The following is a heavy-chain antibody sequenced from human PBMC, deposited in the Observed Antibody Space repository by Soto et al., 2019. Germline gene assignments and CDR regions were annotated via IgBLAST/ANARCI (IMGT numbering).Heavy chain of an antibody. V-gene: IGHV1-69*13. CDR3: ARGSGYSSSSGGFDY. CDR1: GYTFNTYA. CDR2: IIPIFGTA. J-gene: IGHJ4*02. Sequence: GASVKVSCKTSGYTFNTYAISWVRQAPGQGLKWMGGIIPIFGTANYAQKFQGRVTITADESTSTAYMELSSLRSEDTVVYYCARGSGYSSSSGGFDYWGQGTLVTVSS. D-gene: IGHD6-6*01.